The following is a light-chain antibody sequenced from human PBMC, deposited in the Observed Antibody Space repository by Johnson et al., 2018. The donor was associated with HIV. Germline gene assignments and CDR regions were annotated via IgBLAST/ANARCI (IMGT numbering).Light chain of an antibody. CDR2: DNN. V-gene: IGLV1-51*01. J-gene: IGLJ1*01. Sequence: QSVLTQPPSVSAAPGQKVTISCSGSSSNIGNNYVSWYQQLPGTAPRLLIYDNNKRPSGIPDRFSGSKSGTSATLGITGLKPGDEADYYCGKWDGSLSPYVVGTGTKVTV. CDR3: GKWDGSLSPYV. CDR1: SSNIGNNY.